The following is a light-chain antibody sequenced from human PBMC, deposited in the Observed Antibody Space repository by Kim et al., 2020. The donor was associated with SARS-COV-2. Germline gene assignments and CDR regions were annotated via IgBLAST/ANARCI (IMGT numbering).Light chain of an antibody. CDR3: QVWDSSTWE. Sequence: SYELTQPLSVSVALGQTASITCGGNNIVRRNVHWYQQRPGQDPVLVIYRDYNRPSGIPERFSGSNSGNTATLTISRAQDGDEADYYCQVWDSSTWEFGGGTQLTVL. J-gene: IGLJ3*02. CDR2: RDY. V-gene: IGLV3-9*01. CDR1: NIVRRN.